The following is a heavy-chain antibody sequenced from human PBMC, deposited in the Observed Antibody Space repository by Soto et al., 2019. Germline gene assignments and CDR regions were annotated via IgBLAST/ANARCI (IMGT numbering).Heavy chain of an antibody. CDR1: GRSVSSGSYY. J-gene: IGHJ6*02. D-gene: IGHD1-20*01. CDR3: AREDNWNYNYGMDV. Sequence: XETLSLTCTVSGRSVSSGSYYWSWIRQPPGKGLEWIGYIYYSGSTNYNPSLKSRVTISVDTSKNQFSVKLSSVTAADTAVYYCAREDNWNYNYGMDVWGQGTTVTVS. V-gene: IGHV4-61*01. CDR2: IYYSGST.